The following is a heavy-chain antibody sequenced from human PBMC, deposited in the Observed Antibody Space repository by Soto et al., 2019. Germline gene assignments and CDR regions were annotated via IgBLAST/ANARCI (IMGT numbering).Heavy chain of an antibody. CDR1: GFTFSSYA. J-gene: IGHJ4*02. V-gene: IGHV3-30*18. CDR3: AKKRRDTAMVIDY. CDR2: ISYDGSNK. Sequence: VQLLESGGGLVQPGGSLRLSCAASGFTFSSYAMSWVRQAPGKGLEWVAVISYDGSNKYYADSVKGRFTISRDNSKNTLYLQMNSLRAEDTAVYYCAKKRRDTAMVIDYWGQGTQVTVSS. D-gene: IGHD5-18*01.